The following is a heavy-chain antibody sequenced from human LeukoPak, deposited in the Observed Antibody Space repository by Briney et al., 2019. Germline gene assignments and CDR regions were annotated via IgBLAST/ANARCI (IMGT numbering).Heavy chain of an antibody. D-gene: IGHD3-3*01. Sequence: SETLSLTCAVYGGSFSGYYWSWIRQPPGKGLEWIGEINHSGSTNYNPSLKSRVTILVDTSKNQFSLKLSSVTAADTAVYYCARAAHLRFLEENWFDPWGQGTLVTVSS. CDR2: INHSGST. CDR3: ARAAHLRFLEENWFDP. CDR1: GGSFSGYY. J-gene: IGHJ5*02. V-gene: IGHV4-34*01.